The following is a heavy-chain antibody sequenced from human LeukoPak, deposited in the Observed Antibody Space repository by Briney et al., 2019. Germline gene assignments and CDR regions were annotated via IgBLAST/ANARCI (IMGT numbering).Heavy chain of an antibody. J-gene: IGHJ3*02. V-gene: IGHV3-74*01. D-gene: IGHD3-16*02. CDR1: GFTFSSYW. CDR2: INTDGSST. Sequence: GGSLRLSCAASGFTFSSYWMHWVRQAPGKGLVWVSRINTDGSSTSYADSVKGRFTISRDNAKNTLYLQMNSLRAEDTAVYYCARAMITFGGVIASQDAFDIWGQGTMVTASS. CDR3: ARAMITFGGVIASQDAFDI.